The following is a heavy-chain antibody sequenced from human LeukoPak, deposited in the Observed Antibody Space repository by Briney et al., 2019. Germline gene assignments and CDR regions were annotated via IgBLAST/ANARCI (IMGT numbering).Heavy chain of an antibody. CDR1: GYTLTELS. CDR3: ATVLGYDILTGYFY. J-gene: IGHJ4*02. CDR2: FDPEDGET. Sequence: ASVKVSCKVSGYTLTELSMHWVRQAPGKGLEWMGGFDPEDGETIYAQKFQGRVTMTEDTSTDTAYMELSSLRSEDTAVCYCATVLGYDILTGYFYWGQGTLVTVSS. V-gene: IGHV1-24*01. D-gene: IGHD3-9*01.